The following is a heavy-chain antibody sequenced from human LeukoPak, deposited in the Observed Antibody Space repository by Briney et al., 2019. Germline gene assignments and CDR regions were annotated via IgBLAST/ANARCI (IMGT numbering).Heavy chain of an antibody. V-gene: IGHV3-9*01. CDR1: GFTFDDYA. J-gene: IGHJ4*02. Sequence: SLRLSCAASGFTFDDYAMHWVRQAPGKGLEWVSGISWNSGSIGYADSVKGRFTISRDNAKNSLYLQMNSLRAEDTALYYCAKESTDSSGYWQGPFDYWGQGTLVTVSS. CDR2: ISWNSGSI. CDR3: AKESTDSSGYWQGPFDY. D-gene: IGHD3-22*01.